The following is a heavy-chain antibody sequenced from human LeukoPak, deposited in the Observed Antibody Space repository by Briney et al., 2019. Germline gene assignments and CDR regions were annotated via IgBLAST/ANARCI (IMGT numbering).Heavy chain of an antibody. V-gene: IGHV2-70*11. D-gene: IGHD6-6*01. CDR3: ARMARSIVGRPEAFDI. CDR1: GFSLTTSGMC. Sequence: SGPALVKPTQTLTLTCTFSGFSLTTSGMCVNWIRQPPGNALEWLARIDGDEDKYYNASLGTRLPISKDTYNNQVVLIVTNMDPVDTATYYCARMARSIVGRPEAFDIWGQGTMVTVSS. CDR2: IDGDEDK. J-gene: IGHJ3*02.